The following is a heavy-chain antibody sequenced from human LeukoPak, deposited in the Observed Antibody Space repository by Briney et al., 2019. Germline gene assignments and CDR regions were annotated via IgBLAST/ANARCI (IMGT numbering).Heavy chain of an antibody. CDR2: ISAYNGNT. J-gene: IGHJ5*02. CDR1: GGTFSSYA. V-gene: IGHV1-18*01. Sequence: ASVKVSCKASGGTFSSYAISWVRQAPGQGLEWMGWISAYNGNTNYAQKLQGRVTMTTDTSTSTAYMELRSLRSDDTAVYYCARDPKDRWFDPWGQGTLVTVSS. CDR3: ARDPKDRWFDP.